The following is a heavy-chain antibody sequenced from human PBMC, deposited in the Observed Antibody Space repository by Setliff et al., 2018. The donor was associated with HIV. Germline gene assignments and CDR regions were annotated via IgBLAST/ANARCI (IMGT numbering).Heavy chain of an antibody. CDR2: INPSSGGT. V-gene: IGHV1-2*02. D-gene: IGHD3-22*01. CDR1: GYRFTDYY. CDR3: ATPFYYDINGYFRYGMDV. Sequence: ASVKVSCKASGYRFTDYYIHWVRQAPGQGLEWMGWINPSSGGTKFPQKFQGRVTMTRDTSITTAYMELRGLTSDDTAVYYCATPFYYDINGYFRYGMDVWGQGTTVTVSS. J-gene: IGHJ6*02.